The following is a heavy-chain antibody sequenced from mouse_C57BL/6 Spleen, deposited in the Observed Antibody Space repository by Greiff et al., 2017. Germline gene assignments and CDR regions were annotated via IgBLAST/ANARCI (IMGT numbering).Heavy chain of an antibody. CDR3: ARSYFDY. V-gene: IGHV1-69*01. J-gene: IGHJ2*01. CDR2: IDPSDSYT. CDR1: GYTFTSYW. Sequence: QVQLKESGAELVMPGASVKLSCKASGYTFTSYWMHWVKQRPGQGLEWIGEIDPSDSYTNYNQKFKGKSTLTVDKSSSTAYMQLSSLTSEDSAVYYCARSYFDYWGQGTTLTVSS.